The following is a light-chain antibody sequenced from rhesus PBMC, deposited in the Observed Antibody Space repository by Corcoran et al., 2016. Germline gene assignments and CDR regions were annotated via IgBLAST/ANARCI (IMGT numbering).Light chain of an antibody. V-gene: IGKV1-21*01. CDR2: KAS. CDR1: QGISSW. CDR3: QQYSSRPYS. Sequence: DIQMTQSPSSLSASVGDKVTITCRASQGISSWLAWYQQKPGKAPKLLIYKASRLQSGVPSRFSGSGSGTDFTLTISSLQSEDFATYYCQQYSSRPYSFGQGTKVEIK. J-gene: IGKJ2*01.